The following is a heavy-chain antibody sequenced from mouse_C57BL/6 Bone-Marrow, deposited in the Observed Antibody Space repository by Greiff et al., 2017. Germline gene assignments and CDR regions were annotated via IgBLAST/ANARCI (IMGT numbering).Heavy chain of an antibody. Sequence: EVQPQQSGAELVRPGASVKLSCTASGFNIKDDYMHWVKQRPEQGLEWIGWIDPENGDTEYASKFQGKATITADTSSNTAYLQLSSLTSEDTAVYYCTTLKLAWFAYWGQGTLVTVSA. J-gene: IGHJ3*01. CDR1: GFNIKDDY. CDR2: IDPENGDT. CDR3: TTLKLAWFAY. V-gene: IGHV14-4*01.